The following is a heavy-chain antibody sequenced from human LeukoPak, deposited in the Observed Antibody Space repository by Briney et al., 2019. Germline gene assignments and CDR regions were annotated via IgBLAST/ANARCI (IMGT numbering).Heavy chain of an antibody. J-gene: IGHJ6*03. CDR3: ARDPTRSNYYYMDV. Sequence: GGSLRLSCAASGFTFSSYSMNWVRQAPGKGPEWVSSISSSSSYIYYADSLRGRFTISRDNAKNSLYLQMNSLRAEDTAVYYCARDPTRSNYYYMDVWGKGTTVTVSS. CDR1: GFTFSSYS. V-gene: IGHV3-21*01. CDR2: ISSSSSYI.